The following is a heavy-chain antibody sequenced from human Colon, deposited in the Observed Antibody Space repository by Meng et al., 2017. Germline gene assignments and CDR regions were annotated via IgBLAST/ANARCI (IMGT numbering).Heavy chain of an antibody. V-gene: IGHV1-2*02. D-gene: IGHD3-10*01. Sequence: HVQLVQSGADVNNPGASVKVSCKASGYTFTGYYVHWVRQAPGQGLECMGWINPNSGVTNYAQKFQDRVTMTRDTSITTAYMELSNLRSDDTAVYYCFVWFGESSTSFDHWGQGSLVTVSS. J-gene: IGHJ4*02. CDR2: INPNSGVT. CDR3: FVWFGESSTSFDH. CDR1: GYTFTGYY.